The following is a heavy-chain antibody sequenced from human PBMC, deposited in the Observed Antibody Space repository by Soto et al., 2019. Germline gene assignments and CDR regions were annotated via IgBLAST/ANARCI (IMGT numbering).Heavy chain of an antibody. J-gene: IGHJ4*02. V-gene: IGHV3-23*01. CDR1: GFSFSSYS. D-gene: IGHD3-22*01. CDR3: ATMNGYFEY. Sequence: GGSLRLSCVDSGFSFSSYSISWVRQTPGKGLEWVSAITASGDRTYYADSVNGRFTISRDNSKNTHYLQMTSLRAEDTAIYYCATMNGYFEYWGQGTLVTVSS. CDR2: ITASGDRT.